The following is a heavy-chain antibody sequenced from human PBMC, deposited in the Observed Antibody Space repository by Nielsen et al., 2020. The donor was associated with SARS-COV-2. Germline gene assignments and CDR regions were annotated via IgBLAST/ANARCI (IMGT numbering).Heavy chain of an antibody. CDR2: IKQDGSEK. CDR3: ARYYYDSSGILDY. J-gene: IGHJ4*02. V-gene: IGHV3-7*03. CDR1: GFTFSSYW. Sequence: GGSLRLSCAASGFTFSSYWMSWVRQAPGKGLEWVANIKQDGSEKYYVDSVKGRFTISRDNAKNSLYLQMNSLRAEDTAVYYCARYYYDSSGILDYWGQGTLVTVSS. D-gene: IGHD3-22*01.